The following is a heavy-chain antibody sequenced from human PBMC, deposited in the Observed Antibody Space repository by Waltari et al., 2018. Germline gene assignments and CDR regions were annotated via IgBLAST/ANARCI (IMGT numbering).Heavy chain of an antibody. CDR2: IYYSGST. V-gene: IGHV4-31*03. CDR1: GGSISSGGYY. CDR3: ASSVGTIFGVSAVDV. D-gene: IGHD3-3*01. Sequence: QVQLQESGPGLVKPSQTLSLTCTVSGGSISSGGYYWSWLRQHPGKGLEWIGYIYYSGSTYYNPSLKSRVTISVDTSKNQFSLKLSSVTAADTAVYYCASSVGTIFGVSAVDVWGKGTTVTVSS. J-gene: IGHJ6*04.